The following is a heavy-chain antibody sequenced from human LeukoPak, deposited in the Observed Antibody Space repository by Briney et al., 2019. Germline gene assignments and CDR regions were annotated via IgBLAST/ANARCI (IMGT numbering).Heavy chain of an antibody. CDR2: INPNSGGT. Sequence: GASVKVSCKASGYTFTGYYMHWVRQAPGQGLEWMGWINPNSGGTNYAQKFQGWVTMTRDTSISTAYMELSRLRSDDTAVYYCARILYVVLGPADTVGYYYFGMDVWGQGTTVTVSS. CDR3: ARILYVVLGPADTVGYYYFGMDV. CDR1: GYTFTGYY. V-gene: IGHV1-2*04. D-gene: IGHD2-2*01. J-gene: IGHJ6*02.